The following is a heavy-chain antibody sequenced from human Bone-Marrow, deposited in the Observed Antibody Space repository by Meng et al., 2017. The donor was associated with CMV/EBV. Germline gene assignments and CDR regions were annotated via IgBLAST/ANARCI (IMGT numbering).Heavy chain of an antibody. V-gene: IGHV3-21*01. D-gene: IGHD2-2*02. Sequence: GGSLRLSCAASGFTFSSYSMNWVRQAPGKGLEWVSSISSSSSYIYYADSVKGRFTISRDNAKNSLYLQMNSPRAEDTAVYYCARDVIVVVPAAIEVYYYGMDVWGQGTTVTVSS. CDR3: ARDVIVVVPAAIEVYYYGMDV. CDR2: ISSSSSYI. CDR1: GFTFSSYS. J-gene: IGHJ6*02.